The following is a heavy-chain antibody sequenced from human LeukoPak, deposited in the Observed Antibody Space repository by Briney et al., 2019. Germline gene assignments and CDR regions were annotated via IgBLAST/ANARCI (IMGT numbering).Heavy chain of an antibody. CDR2: VKSKAFGGTA. V-gene: IGHV3-49*04. CDR3: TREALSRGVFPDY. CDR1: GFSFPDYA. Sequence: GGSLRLSCTTSGFSFPDYAMAWVRQAPGRGLEWVGFVKSKAFGGTAGSAASVKGRFTISRDDSNIIAYLQMNSLKTEDTGVYYCTREALSRGVFPDYRGQGTLVTVSS. J-gene: IGHJ4*02. D-gene: IGHD2/OR15-2a*01.